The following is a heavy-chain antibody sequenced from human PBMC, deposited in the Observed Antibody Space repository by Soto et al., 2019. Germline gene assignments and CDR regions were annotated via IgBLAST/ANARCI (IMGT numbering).Heavy chain of an antibody. J-gene: IGHJ5*02. CDR2: IWYDGSNK. D-gene: IGHD2-15*01. V-gene: IGHV3-33*01. CDR3: ARARRECSGGSCYSNWFDP. CDR1: GFTFSSYG. Sequence: PWGSLRLSCAASGFTFSSYGMHWVRQAPGKGLEWVAVIWYDGSNKYYADSVKGRFTISRDNSKNTLYLQMNSLRAEDTAVYYCARARRECSGGSCYSNWFDPWGQGTLVTVSS.